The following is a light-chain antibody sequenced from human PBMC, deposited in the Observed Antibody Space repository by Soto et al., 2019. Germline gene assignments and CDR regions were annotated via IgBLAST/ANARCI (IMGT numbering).Light chain of an antibody. CDR3: QSYDSSLSAVL. J-gene: IGLJ2*01. Sequence: QSVLTQPPSVSGAPGQRVIISCTGSTSNIGARYNVHWYQHVPGAAPTLLIYDATNRPSGVPDRFSGSKSGTSASLAISGLRAEDEADYYCQSYDSSLSAVLFGGGTKLTVL. CDR1: TSNIGARYN. CDR2: DAT. V-gene: IGLV1-40*01.